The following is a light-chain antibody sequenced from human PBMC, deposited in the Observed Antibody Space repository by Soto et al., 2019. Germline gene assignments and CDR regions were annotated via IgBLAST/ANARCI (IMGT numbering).Light chain of an antibody. V-gene: IGKV1-5*01. CDR1: QGLKF. CDR3: QLYNRNTWS. Sequence: DIQMTQSPSSVSASVGDTVTITCRASQGLKFLAWYQQKPGKAPKLLIYGASNLESGVPSRFSGSRSGTEFTLTITTLQPDDFATYFCQLYNRNTWSFGPGTKVDI. CDR2: GAS. J-gene: IGKJ1*01.